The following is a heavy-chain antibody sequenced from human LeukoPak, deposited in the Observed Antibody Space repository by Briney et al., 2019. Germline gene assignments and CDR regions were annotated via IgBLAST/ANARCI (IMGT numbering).Heavy chain of an antibody. D-gene: IGHD6-13*01. CDR2: ISGDGGST. V-gene: IGHV3-43*02. CDR3: AKDKAGGQQLVQALLDY. CDR1: GFTFDDYA. Sequence: GGSLRLSCAASGFTFDDYAMHWVRQAPGKGLEWVSLISGDGGSTYYANSVKGRFTIARDNSKNSLYLQMNSLRTEDTALYYCAKDKAGGQQLVQALLDYWGQGTLVTVSS. J-gene: IGHJ4*02.